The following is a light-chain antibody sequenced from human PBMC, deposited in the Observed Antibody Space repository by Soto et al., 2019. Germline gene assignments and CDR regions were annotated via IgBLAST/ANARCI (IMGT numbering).Light chain of an antibody. Sequence: IERTHSPATLSLAPGEMVTLSFRASESVSTNLAWYQQKAGQAPRLLIYAASTRATGIPARFSGSGSGTEFTLTISSLQSEDFAVYYCQQYSIWRTFGQGTKVDIK. CDR3: QQYSIWRT. V-gene: IGKV3-15*01. CDR1: ESVSTN. J-gene: IGKJ1*01. CDR2: AAS.